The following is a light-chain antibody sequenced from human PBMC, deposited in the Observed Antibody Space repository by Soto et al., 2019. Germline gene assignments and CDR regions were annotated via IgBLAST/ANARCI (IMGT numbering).Light chain of an antibody. CDR1: QSVSSSY. Sequence: EIVLTQSPGTLSLSPGERATLSCRASQSVSSSYLAWYQQKPGQAPRLLIYGASKRATGTPDRFIGSGSGTEFTLTINSLEPEDFAFYYCQQRSNWHPITFGQGTRLEIK. V-gene: IGKV3D-20*02. CDR2: GAS. CDR3: QQRSNWHPIT. J-gene: IGKJ5*01.